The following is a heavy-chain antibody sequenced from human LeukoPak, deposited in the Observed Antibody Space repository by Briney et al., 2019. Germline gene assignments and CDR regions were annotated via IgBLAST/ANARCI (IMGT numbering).Heavy chain of an antibody. CDR3: ARLMWSSSDAFDI. D-gene: IGHD1-26*01. V-gene: IGHV4-59*08. CDR1: GGSISSYY. CDR2: IYYSGST. J-gene: IGHJ3*02. Sequence: SETLSLTCTVSGGSISSYYWSWIRQPPGKGLEWIGYIYYSGSTNYNPSLKSRVTISVDTSKNQLSLKLSSVTAADTAVYYCARLMWSSSDAFDIWGQGTMVTVSS.